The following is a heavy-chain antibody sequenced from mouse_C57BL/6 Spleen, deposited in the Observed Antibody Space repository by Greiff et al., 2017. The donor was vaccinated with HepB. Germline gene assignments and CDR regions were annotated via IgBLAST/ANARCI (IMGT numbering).Heavy chain of an antibody. J-gene: IGHJ4*01. CDR2: INPYNGDT. V-gene: IGHV1-20*01. CDR3: ARGFDYYGSSYYAMDY. CDR1: GYSFTGYF. D-gene: IGHD1-1*01. Sequence: VQLKQSGPELVKPGDSVKISCKASGYSFTGYFMNWVMQSHGKSLEWIGRINPYNGDTFYNQKFKGKATLTVDKSSSTAHMELRSLASEDSAVYYCARGFDYYGSSYYAMDYWGQGTSVTVSS.